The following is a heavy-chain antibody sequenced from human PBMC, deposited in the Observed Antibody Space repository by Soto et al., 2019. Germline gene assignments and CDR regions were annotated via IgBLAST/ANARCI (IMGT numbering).Heavy chain of an antibody. CDR3: ARGLRYCSSTSCYTRSSNWFDP. V-gene: IGHV4-31*03. J-gene: IGHJ5*02. D-gene: IGHD2-2*02. Sequence: SETLSLTCTVSGGSISSGGYYWSWIRQHPGKGLEWIGYIYYSGSTYYNPSLKSRVTISVDTSKNQFSLKLSSVTAADTAVYYCARGLRYCSSTSCYTRSSNWFDPWGQGTLVTVSS. CDR1: GGSISSGGYY. CDR2: IYYSGST.